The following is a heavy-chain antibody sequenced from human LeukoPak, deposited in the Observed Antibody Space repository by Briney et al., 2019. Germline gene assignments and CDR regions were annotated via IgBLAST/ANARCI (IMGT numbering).Heavy chain of an antibody. CDR2: IYSGGST. J-gene: IGHJ4*02. CDR1: GFTVSTNY. V-gene: IGHV3-53*05. D-gene: IGHD3-3*01. Sequence: GGSLRLSCAASGFTVSTNYMSWVRQAPGKGLEWVSVIYSGGSTYYADSVKGRFTISRDGSKNILYLQMNSLRSEDTAVYYCARIGYYSYWGQGTLVTVSS. CDR3: ARIGYYSY.